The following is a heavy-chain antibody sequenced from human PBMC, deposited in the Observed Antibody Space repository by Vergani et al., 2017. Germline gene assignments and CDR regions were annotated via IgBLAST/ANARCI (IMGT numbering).Heavy chain of an antibody. CDR2: IYYSGST. V-gene: IGHV4-59*01. J-gene: IGHJ5*02. CDR3: ARLQDRNWFDP. CDR1: GGSISSYY. Sequence: QVQLQESGPGLVKPSETLSLTCTVSGGSISSYYWSWIRQPPGKGLEWIGYIYYSGSTNYNPSLKSRVTISVDTSKNQFSLKLSSVTAADTAVYYCARLQDRNWFDPWGQGTLVTVSS. D-gene: IGHD4-11*01.